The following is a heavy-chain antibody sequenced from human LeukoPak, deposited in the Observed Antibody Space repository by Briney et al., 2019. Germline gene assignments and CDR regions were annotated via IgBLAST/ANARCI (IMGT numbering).Heavy chain of an antibody. CDR2: INPNSGGT. D-gene: IGHD6-19*01. CDR1: GYTFTGYY. V-gene: IGHV1-2*06. CDR3: ARGYSSGWYGYYFDY. Sequence: GASVKVSRKASGYTFTGYYMHWVRQAPGQGLEWMGRINPNSGGTNYAQKFQGRVTMTRDTSISTAYMELSRLRSDDTAVYYCARGYSSGWYGYYFDYWGQGTLVTVSS. J-gene: IGHJ4*02.